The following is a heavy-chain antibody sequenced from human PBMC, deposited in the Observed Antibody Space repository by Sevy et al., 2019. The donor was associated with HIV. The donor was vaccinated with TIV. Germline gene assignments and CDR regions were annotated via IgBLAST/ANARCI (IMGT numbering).Heavy chain of an antibody. V-gene: IGHV1-2*02. D-gene: IGHD3-10*01. CDR2: MNPNSGGT. CDR3: ARDPNGYYYGSGRRNAFDI. Sequence: ASVKVSCKASGYTFTGYYMHWVRQAPGQGLEWMGWMNPNSGGTNYAQKFQGRVTMTRDTSISTAYMELSRLRSDDTAVYYCARDPNGYYYGSGRRNAFDIWGQGTMVTVSS. J-gene: IGHJ3*02. CDR1: GYTFTGYY.